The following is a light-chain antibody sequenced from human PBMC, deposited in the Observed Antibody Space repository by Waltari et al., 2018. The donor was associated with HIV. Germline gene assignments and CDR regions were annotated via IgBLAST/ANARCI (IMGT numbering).Light chain of an antibody. CDR3: AAWDDSLSVWV. Sequence: QSALTQPASVSGSPGQSITIPCTGPHSDVGYFNYVSWYQQHPGKAPKLIIYEVTNPPSGVSNRFSGSKSGNTASLAISGLRSEDEADYYCAAWDDSLSVWVFGGGTKLTVL. CDR1: HSDVGYFNY. CDR2: EVT. V-gene: IGLV2-14*01. J-gene: IGLJ3*02.